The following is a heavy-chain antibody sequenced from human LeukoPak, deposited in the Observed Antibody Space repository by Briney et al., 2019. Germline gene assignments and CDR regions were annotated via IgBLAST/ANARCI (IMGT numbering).Heavy chain of an antibody. CDR3: GGSGSYYTPSYY. CDR1: ELTVSDYY. Sequence: PGGSLRLSCATSELTVSDYYISWVRQAPGRGLEWVSVISNGGVTYYAHSVKGRFTISRDDSNDTVYLQMNNVRPEDTAVYYCGGSGSYYTPSYYWGQRTLVTVSS. D-gene: IGHD3-10*01. V-gene: IGHV3-53*01. CDR2: ISNGGVT. J-gene: IGHJ4*02.